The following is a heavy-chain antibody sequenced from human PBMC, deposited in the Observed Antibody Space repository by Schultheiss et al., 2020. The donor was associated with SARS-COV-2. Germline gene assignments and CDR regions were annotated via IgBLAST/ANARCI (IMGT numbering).Heavy chain of an antibody. CDR1: GYTFTSYD. D-gene: IGHD3-3*01. V-gene: IGHV1-8*01. CDR3: ARGEHDYDFWSGYYGYYYYYGMDV. Sequence: ASVKVSCKASGYTFTSYDINWVRQATGQGLEWMGWINPNSGNTGYAQKFQGRVTMTRNTSISTAYMELSSLRSEDTAVYYCARGEHDYDFWSGYYGYYYYYGMDVWGQGTTVTVSS. J-gene: IGHJ6*02. CDR2: INPNSGNT.